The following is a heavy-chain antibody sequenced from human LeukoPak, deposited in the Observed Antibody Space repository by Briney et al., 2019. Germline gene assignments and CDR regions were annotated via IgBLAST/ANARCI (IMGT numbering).Heavy chain of an antibody. Sequence: GGSLRLSCEGSGFTFDDYAMHWVRQAPGKGLEWVSGIRWNSGSIGHADSVKGRFTISSDNAKNSLYLQMNSLRAEDTAFYYCVKDDAFDFWGRGTVVTVSS. CDR1: GFTFDDYA. J-gene: IGHJ3*01. CDR3: VKDDAFDF. CDR2: IRWNSGSI. V-gene: IGHV3-9*01.